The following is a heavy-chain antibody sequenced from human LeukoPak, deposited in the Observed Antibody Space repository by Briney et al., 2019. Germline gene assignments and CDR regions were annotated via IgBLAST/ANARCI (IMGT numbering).Heavy chain of an antibody. D-gene: IGHD3-10*01. V-gene: IGHV3-30*02. Sequence: PGGSLRLSCAASGFTFSSYGMHWVRQAPGKGLEWVAFIRYDGNNKYYADSVKGRFTISRDNSKNTLYLQMNSLRAEDTAVYYCAKDSTYYYGSGSYYNLDYWGQGTLVTVSS. CDR3: AKDSTYYYGSGSYYNLDY. CDR2: IRYDGNNK. CDR1: GFTFSSYG. J-gene: IGHJ4*02.